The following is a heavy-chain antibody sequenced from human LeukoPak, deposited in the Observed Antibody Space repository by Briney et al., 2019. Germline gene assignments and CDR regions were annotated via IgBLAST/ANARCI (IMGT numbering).Heavy chain of an antibody. Sequence: PGGSLRLSCAVSGFTFSSYEMNWVRQAPGKGLEWVSYISSSGSSMFYADSVKGRFTISRDNAKNSLYLQMNSLRAEDTAVYYCARDMTTVTTSSVSGYYFYGMDVWGQGTTVTVAS. CDR1: GFTFSSYE. V-gene: IGHV3-48*03. CDR3: ARDMTTVTTSSVSGYYFYGMDV. D-gene: IGHD4-17*01. CDR2: ISSSGSSM. J-gene: IGHJ6*02.